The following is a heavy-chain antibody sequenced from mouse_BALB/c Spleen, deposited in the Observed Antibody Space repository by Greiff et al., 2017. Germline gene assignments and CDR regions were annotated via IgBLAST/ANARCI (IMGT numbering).Heavy chain of an antibody. V-gene: IGHV5-17*02. J-gene: IGHJ3*01. CDR1: GFTFSSFG. Sequence: EVQLVESGGGLVQPGGSRKLSCAASGFTFSSFGMHWVRQAPEKGLEWVAYISSGSSTIYYADTVKGRFTISRDNPKNTLFLQMTSLRSEDTAMYYCARSSTARGFAYWGQGTLVTVSA. D-gene: IGHD1-2*01. CDR3: ARSSTARGFAY. CDR2: ISSGSSTI.